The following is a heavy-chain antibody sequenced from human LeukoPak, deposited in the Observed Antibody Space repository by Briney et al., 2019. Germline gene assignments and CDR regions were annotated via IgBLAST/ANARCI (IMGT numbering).Heavy chain of an antibody. V-gene: IGHV4-59*01. Sequence: PSETLSLTCTVSGGSISSYYWSWIRQPPGKGLEWIGYIYYSGSTNYNPSLKSRVTISVDTSKNQFSLKLSSVTAADTAVYYCARTVLRYYTAYMDVWGKGTTVTISS. CDR1: GGSISSYY. CDR3: ARTVLRYYTAYMDV. D-gene: IGHD3-9*01. CDR2: IYYSGST. J-gene: IGHJ6*03.